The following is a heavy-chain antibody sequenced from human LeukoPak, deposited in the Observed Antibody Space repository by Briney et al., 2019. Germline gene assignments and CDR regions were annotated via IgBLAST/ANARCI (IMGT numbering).Heavy chain of an antibody. D-gene: IGHD6-13*01. CDR1: GYTLTELS. J-gene: IGHJ4*02. CDR3: ATGDVLAAAGRGPFDY. V-gene: IGHV1-24*01. CDR2: FDPEDGET. Sequence: GASVKVSCKVSGYTLTELSMHWVRQAPGKGLEWMGGFDPEDGETIYAQKFQGRVTMTENTSTDTAYMELSSLRSEDTAVYYCATGDVLAAAGRGPFDYWGQGTLVTVSS.